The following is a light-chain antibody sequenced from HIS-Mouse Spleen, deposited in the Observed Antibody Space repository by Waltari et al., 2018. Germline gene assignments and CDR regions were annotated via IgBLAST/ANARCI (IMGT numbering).Light chain of an antibody. Sequence: EIVLTQSPATLSLSPGERATLSCRASQSVSSYLAWYQQKPGQAPRLLIYDASTRATGSPARFSGSGSGTDFTLTISSLEPEDFAVYYCQQRSNWPPEYTFGQGTKLEIK. J-gene: IGKJ2*01. CDR1: QSVSSY. V-gene: IGKV3-11*01. CDR2: DAS. CDR3: QQRSNWPPEYT.